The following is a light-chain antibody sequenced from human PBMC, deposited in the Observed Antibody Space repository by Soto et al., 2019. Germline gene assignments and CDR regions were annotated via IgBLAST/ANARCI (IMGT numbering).Light chain of an antibody. V-gene: IGKV1-39*01. J-gene: IGKJ3*01. CDR2: AAS. CDR1: QSISIY. CDR3: QQTYSTPFT. Sequence: DIQMTQSPSSLSASIGDRVTITCRASQSISIYLNWYQQKPGKAPKLLISAASSLQSGVPSRFSGSGSGKDFTLNISSLQPEDFTTFFCQQTYSTPFTFGPGTKVDFK.